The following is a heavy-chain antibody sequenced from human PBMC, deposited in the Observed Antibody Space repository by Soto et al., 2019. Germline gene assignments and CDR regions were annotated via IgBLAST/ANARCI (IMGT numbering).Heavy chain of an antibody. J-gene: IGHJ4*02. V-gene: IGHV1-3*01. CDR3: AHSIAPRLFDY. D-gene: IGHD4-4*01. CDR1: GYTFTDFH. Sequence: ASVKVSCKASGYTFTDFHIHWVRQAPGQGLEWMGWINAGNGNTKYSQKFQDRLTITKDTSKNQVVLTMTNMDPVDTATYFCAHSIAPRLFDYWGQGILVTVSS. CDR2: INAGNGNT.